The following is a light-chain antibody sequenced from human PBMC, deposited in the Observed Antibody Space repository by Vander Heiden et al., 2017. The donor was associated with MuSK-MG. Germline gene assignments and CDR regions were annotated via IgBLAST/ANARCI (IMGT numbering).Light chain of an antibody. CDR2: GTN. CDR1: SLRSYY. Sequence: SSELTQDPAVSVALGQTVRITCQGDSLRSYYASWYQQQQVHAPVLVVYGTNTRPSGIPDRFSGSSSGNTASLTITGAQADDEADYYCNSRDSSCNHRWVFGGGTKLTVL. J-gene: IGLJ3*02. V-gene: IGLV3-19*01. CDR3: NSRDSSCNHRWV.